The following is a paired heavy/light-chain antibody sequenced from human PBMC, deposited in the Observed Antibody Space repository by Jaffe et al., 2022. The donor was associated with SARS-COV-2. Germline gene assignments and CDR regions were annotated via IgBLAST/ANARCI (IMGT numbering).Light chain of an antibody. CDR1: QNVLYNPNNKNY. CDR2: WAS. Sequence: DIVMTQSPDSLAVSLGERATINCKSSQNVLYNPNNKNYLAWYQQKPGQPPKLLIYWASARESGVPDRFSGSGSGTDFTLTISSLQAEDVAVYYCQQYYSPPLTFGGGTTVEIK. J-gene: IGKJ4*01. V-gene: IGKV4-1*01. CDR3: QQYYSPPLT.
Heavy chain of an antibody. V-gene: IGHV3-15*01. CDR2: IKTGTDDGAT. CDR1: GLTLSKAW. Sequence: EVQLVESGGDLVKPGESLRLSCAASGLTLSKAWMSWVRQAPGKGPEWLGRIKTGTDDGATDYAAPVKGRFTISRDDSKNTLYLQMNSLKTEDTAVYYCATHRSDVWGRGTTVTVSS. CDR3: ATHRSDV. J-gene: IGHJ6*04.